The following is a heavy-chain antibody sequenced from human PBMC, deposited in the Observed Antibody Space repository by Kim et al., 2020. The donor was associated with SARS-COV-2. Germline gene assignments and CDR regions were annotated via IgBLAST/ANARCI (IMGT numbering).Heavy chain of an antibody. CDR3: ARRESYYYYYGMDV. Sequence: NPSLKRRVTISVDPSTNQCSLKLSSVTAADTAVYYCARRESYYYYYGMDVWGQGTTVTVSS. V-gene: IGHV4-39*01. J-gene: IGHJ6*02.